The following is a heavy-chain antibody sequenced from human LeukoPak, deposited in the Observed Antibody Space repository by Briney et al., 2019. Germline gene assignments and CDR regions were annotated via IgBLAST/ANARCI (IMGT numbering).Heavy chain of an antibody. Sequence: PGGSLRLSCAASGFTFDDYAMRWVRQAPGKGLDWVSGISWNSGSIGYADSVKGRFTISRDNAKNSLYLQMNSLRAEDTALYYCAKGTGSYIHDAFDIWGQGTMVTVSS. J-gene: IGHJ3*02. CDR3: AKGTGSYIHDAFDI. V-gene: IGHV3-9*01. D-gene: IGHD3-10*01. CDR2: ISWNSGSI. CDR1: GFTFDDYA.